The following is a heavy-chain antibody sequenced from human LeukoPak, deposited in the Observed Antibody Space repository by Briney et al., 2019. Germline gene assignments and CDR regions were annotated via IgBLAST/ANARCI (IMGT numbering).Heavy chain of an antibody. CDR1: GFTVNTNH. V-gene: IGHV3-53*01. Sequence: PGRSLRLSCAASGFTVNTNHMSWVRQAPGKGLEWVSVIYSGGNTYYADSVKGRFTISRDNSKNTVYLQMNSLRVEDTAVYYCARVRVSSWSDYWGQGTLVTVSS. J-gene: IGHJ4*02. CDR2: IYSGGNT. CDR3: ARVRVSSWSDY. D-gene: IGHD6-13*01.